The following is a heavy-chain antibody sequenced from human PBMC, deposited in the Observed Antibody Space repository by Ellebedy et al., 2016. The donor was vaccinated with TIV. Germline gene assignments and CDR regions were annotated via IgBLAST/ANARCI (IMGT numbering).Heavy chain of an antibody. CDR1: GDSVSSNSAA. Sequence: SQTLSLTCVISGDSVSSNSAAWNWIRQSPSRGLEWLGRTYYRSKWYNDYAVSVKSRITINPDTSKNQFSLQLNSVTPEDTAVYYCARDRIYSSGYLAYYGMDVWGQGTTVTVSS. J-gene: IGHJ6*02. V-gene: IGHV6-1*01. CDR2: TYYRSKWYN. CDR3: ARDRIYSSGYLAYYGMDV. D-gene: IGHD3-22*01.